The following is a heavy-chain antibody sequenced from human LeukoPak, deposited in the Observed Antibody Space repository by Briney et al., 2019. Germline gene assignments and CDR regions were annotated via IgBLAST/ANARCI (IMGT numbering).Heavy chain of an antibody. J-gene: IGHJ4*02. Sequence: GASVKVSCKASGYTFSGYYMNWVRPAPGQGLEWMGWINPISDVTNYAQKFQGRVTMTRDTSISTTFMELSRLTPDDTAVYYCARDSGGRSADYWGQGTLVTVSS. V-gene: IGHV1-2*02. D-gene: IGHD1-26*01. CDR1: GYTFSGYY. CDR3: ARDSGGRSADY. CDR2: INPISDVT.